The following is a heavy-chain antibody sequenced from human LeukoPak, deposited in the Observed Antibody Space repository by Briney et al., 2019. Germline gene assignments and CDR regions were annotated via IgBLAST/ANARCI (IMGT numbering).Heavy chain of an antibody. CDR3: ARVPGVYYDRLTGYGSGWFDP. CDR2: IYYSGST. D-gene: IGHD3-9*01. Sequence: SETLSLTCTVSGGSISSYYWSWIRQPPGKGLEWIGYIYYSGSTNYNPSLKSRVTISVDTSKNQFSLKLSSVTAADTDVYYCARVPGVYYDRLTGYGSGWFDPWGQGTLVTVSS. V-gene: IGHV4-59*01. CDR1: GGSISSYY. J-gene: IGHJ5*02.